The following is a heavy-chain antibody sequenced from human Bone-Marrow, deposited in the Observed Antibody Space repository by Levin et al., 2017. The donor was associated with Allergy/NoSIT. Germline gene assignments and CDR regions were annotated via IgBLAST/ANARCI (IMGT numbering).Heavy chain of an antibody. J-gene: IGHJ4*02. D-gene: IGHD3-22*01. V-gene: IGHV3-30-3*01. CDR3: ARDLWIPHLYDSSGYYGDY. CDR2: ISYDGSNK. CDR1: GFTFSSYA. Sequence: GESLKISCAASGFTFSSYAMHWVRQAPGKGLEWVAVISYDGSNKYYADSVKGRFTISRDNSKNTLYLQMNSLRAEDTAVYYCARDLWIPHLYDSSGYYGDYWGQGTLVTVSS.